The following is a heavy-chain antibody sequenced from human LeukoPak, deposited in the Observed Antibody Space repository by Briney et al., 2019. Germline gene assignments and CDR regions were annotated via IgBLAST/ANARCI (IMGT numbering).Heavy chain of an antibody. CDR2: IDWDDDK. J-gene: IGHJ6*02. V-gene: IGHV2-70*11. CDR1: GFSLSTSGMC. D-gene: IGHD5-12*01. CDR3: ARQNSGYYYYYGMDV. Sequence: SGPTLVNPTQTLTLTCTFSGFSLSTSGMCVSWIRQPPGKALEWLARIDWDDDKYYSTSLKTRLTISKDTSKNQVVLTMTNMDPVDTATYYCARQNSGYYYYYGMDVWGQGTTVTVSS.